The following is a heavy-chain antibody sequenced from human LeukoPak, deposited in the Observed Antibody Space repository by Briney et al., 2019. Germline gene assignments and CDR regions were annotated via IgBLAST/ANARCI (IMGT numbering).Heavy chain of an antibody. Sequence: GGSLRLSCAASGFTVSSNYMSWVRQAPGKGLEWVSVIYSGGSTYYADSVKGRFTISRVNSKNTLCLQMNSLRAEDTAVYYCAREPPSGYYDAYWGQGTLVTVSS. CDR1: GFTVSSNY. J-gene: IGHJ4*02. CDR2: IYSGGST. V-gene: IGHV3-66*02. CDR3: AREPPSGYYDAY. D-gene: IGHD3-3*01.